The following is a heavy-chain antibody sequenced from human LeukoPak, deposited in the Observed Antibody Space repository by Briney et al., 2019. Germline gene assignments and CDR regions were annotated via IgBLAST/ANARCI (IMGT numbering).Heavy chain of an antibody. CDR2: IYHSGST. CDR1: GASISSNNW. J-gene: IGHJ6*02. D-gene: IGHD6-13*01. Sequence: SETLSLTCAVSGASISSNNWWWSWVRQPPGKGLEWIGEIYHSGSTYYNPSLKSRVTISVDTSKNQFSLKLSSVTAADTAVYYCARDRHSSSWYYYYGMDVWGQGTTVTVSS. CDR3: ARDRHSSSWYYYYGMDV. V-gene: IGHV4-4*02.